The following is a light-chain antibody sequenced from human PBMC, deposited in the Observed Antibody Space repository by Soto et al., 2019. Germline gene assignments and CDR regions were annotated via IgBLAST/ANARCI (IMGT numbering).Light chain of an antibody. CDR3: QQRSSWT. V-gene: IGKV3-11*01. Sequence: EIVLTQSPATLSLSPGERATLSCRASQSVSSFLGWYQQKPGQAPRLLIYDASNRAPGIPARFSGSGSGTDFTLTISSLEPEDFAVYYCQQRSSWTFGQGTKVDSK. CDR1: QSVSSF. J-gene: IGKJ1*01. CDR2: DAS.